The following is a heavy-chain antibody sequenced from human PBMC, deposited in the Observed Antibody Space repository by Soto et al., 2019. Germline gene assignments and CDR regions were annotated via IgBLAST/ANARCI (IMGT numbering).Heavy chain of an antibody. CDR2: ISAYNGNT. J-gene: IGHJ6*02. V-gene: IGHV1-18*01. CDR1: GYTFTNYG. CDR3: ARDPTIFGVVQNYGMDV. Sequence: ASVKGSCKASGYTFTNYGINWVGQAPGQRLEWMGWISAYNGNTNYAQKLQGRVTMTIDTSTSTGYMELRSLRSDDTAVYYCARDPTIFGVVQNYGMDVWGQGTTVTVSS. D-gene: IGHD3-3*01.